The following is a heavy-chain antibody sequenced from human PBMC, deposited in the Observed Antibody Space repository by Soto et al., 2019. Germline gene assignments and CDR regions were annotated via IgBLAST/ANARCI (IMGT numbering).Heavy chain of an antibody. D-gene: IGHD3-10*02. CDR3: ARFLFGELLAYYFDY. Sequence: GGSLRLSCAASGFTFSSYSMNWVRQAPGKGLEWASSISSSSSYIYYADSVKGRFTISRDNAKNSLYLQMNSLRAEDTAVYYCARFLFGELLAYYFDYWGQGTLVTVSS. V-gene: IGHV3-21*01. CDR2: ISSSSSYI. J-gene: IGHJ4*02. CDR1: GFTFSSYS.